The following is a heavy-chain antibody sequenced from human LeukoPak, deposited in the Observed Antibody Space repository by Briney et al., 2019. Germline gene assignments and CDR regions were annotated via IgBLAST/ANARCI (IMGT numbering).Heavy chain of an antibody. J-gene: IGHJ4*02. V-gene: IGHV4-30-4*01. CDR3: ASSPINYYDSSASRRYFDY. CDR1: GGSITSGDYY. D-gene: IGHD3-22*01. CDR2: IYYSGST. Sequence: PSETLSLTCTVSGGSITSGDYYWSWIRQPPGKGLEWIGYIYYSGSTYYNPSLKSRLTISVDTSKNQFSLKLSSVTAADTAVYYCASSPINYYDSSASRRYFDYWGQGTLVTVSS.